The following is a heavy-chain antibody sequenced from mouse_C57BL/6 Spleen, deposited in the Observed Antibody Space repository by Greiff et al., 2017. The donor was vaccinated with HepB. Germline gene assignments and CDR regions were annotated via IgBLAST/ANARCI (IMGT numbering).Heavy chain of an antibody. CDR2: ISGGGGNT. V-gene: IGHV5-9*01. J-gene: IGHJ3*01. D-gene: IGHD1-1*01. CDR1: GFTFSSYT. Sequence: EVHLVESGGGLVKPGGSLKLSCAASGFTFSSYTMSWVRQTPEKRLEWVATISGGGGNTYYPDSVKGRFTISRDNAKNTLYLQMSSLRSEDTALYYCARHNFGYYGSSQAWFAYWGQGTLVTVSA. CDR3: ARHNFGYYGSSQAWFAY.